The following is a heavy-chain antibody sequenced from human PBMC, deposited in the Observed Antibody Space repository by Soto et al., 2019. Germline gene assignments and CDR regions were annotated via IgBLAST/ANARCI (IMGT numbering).Heavy chain of an antibody. CDR1: GFTFSSYS. J-gene: IGHJ6*02. D-gene: IGHD5-18*01. CDR2: ISSSSSTI. CDR3: ARDEDSYGPPRGYYYYGMDV. Sequence: GGSLRLSCAASGFTFSSYSMNWVRQAPGKGLEWVSYISSSSSTIYYADSVKGRFTISRDNAKNSLYLQMNSLRDEDTAVYYCARDEDSYGPPRGYYYYGMDVWGQGTTVTVSS. V-gene: IGHV3-48*02.